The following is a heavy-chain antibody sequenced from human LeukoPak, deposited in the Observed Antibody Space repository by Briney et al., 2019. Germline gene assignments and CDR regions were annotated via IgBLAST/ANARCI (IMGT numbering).Heavy chain of an antibody. V-gene: IGHV4-59*01. J-gene: IGHJ6*04. CDR3: ARDNGPYYYGMDV. CDR1: GGSISSYY. CDR2: IYYSGST. Sequence: SETLSLTCTVSGGSISSYYWSWIRQPPGKGLEWIGYIYYSGSTNYNPSLKSRVTISVDTSKNQFYLTLSSVTAADTAVYYRARDNGPYYYGMDVWGKGTTVTVSS.